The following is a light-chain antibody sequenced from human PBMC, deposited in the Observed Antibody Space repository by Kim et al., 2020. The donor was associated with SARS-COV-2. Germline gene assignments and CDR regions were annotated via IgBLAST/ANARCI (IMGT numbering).Light chain of an antibody. CDR2: AAS. J-gene: IGKJ5*01. V-gene: IGKV1-8*01. CDR1: QGISSY. Sequence: AIRITQSPSSLSASTGDRVTITCRASQGISSYLAWYQQKPGKAPKLLIYAASTLQSGVPSRFSGSGSGTDFTLTISCLQSEDFATYYCQQYYSYPTINFGQGTRLEIK. CDR3: QQYYSYPTIN.